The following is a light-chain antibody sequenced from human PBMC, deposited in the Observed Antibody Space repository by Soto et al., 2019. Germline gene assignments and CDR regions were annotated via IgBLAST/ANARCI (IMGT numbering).Light chain of an antibody. CDR3: QQNNNWPRT. J-gene: IGKJ1*01. V-gene: IGKV3-15*01. CDR2: GAS. Sequence: EIVMTQSPATLSVSPGERATLSCRASQSVSSNLAWYQQRPGQAPRLLIYGASTRASGIPTRFVGSGSGTVFTLTISSLQSEDFAVYYCQQNNNWPRTFGQGTKVEI. CDR1: QSVSSN.